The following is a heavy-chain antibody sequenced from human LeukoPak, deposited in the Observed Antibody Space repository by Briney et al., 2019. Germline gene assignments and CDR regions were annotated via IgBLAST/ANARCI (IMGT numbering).Heavy chain of an antibody. Sequence: GGSLRLSCAASGFTVSSHYMSWVRQAPGKGLEWVSVIYSGGSTYYADSVKGRFTISRDNSKNTLYLQMNSLRAEDTAVYYCAREYYDFWSGLYYYYMDVWGKGTTVTVSS. CDR1: GFTVSSHY. J-gene: IGHJ6*03. CDR2: IYSGGST. D-gene: IGHD3-3*01. V-gene: IGHV3-66*02. CDR3: AREYYDFWSGLYYYYMDV.